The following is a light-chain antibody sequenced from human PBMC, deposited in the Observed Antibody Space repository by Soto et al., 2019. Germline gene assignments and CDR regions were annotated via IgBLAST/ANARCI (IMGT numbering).Light chain of an antibody. CDR2: DVS. J-gene: IGKJ5*01. Sequence: EIVMTQSPATLSLSPGERPTLSCRASQSVSSNLAWYQQKPGQPPRLLIYDVSNRATGIPARFSGSGSGTDFTLTITSLEPEDFAVYFCHQRYNWPRVTFGQGTRLEIK. CDR1: QSVSSN. V-gene: IGKV3-11*01. CDR3: HQRYNWPRVT.